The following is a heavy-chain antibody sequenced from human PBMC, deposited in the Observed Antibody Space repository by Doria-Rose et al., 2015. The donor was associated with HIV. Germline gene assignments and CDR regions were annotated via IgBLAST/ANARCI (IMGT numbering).Heavy chain of an antibody. Sequence: QVTLKESGPVLVKPTETLTLTCTVSGVSLSSPGMGVSWIRQPPGKALEWLANIFSDDERSYKTSLQSRLTISRGTSKGQVVLTMTDMDHVDTATYYCARIKSSRWYHKYYFDFWGQGTLVIVSA. D-gene: IGHD6-13*01. CDR1: GVSLSSPGMG. V-gene: IGHV2-26*01. J-gene: IGHJ4*02. CDR3: ARIKSSRWYHKYYFDF. CDR2: IFSDDER.